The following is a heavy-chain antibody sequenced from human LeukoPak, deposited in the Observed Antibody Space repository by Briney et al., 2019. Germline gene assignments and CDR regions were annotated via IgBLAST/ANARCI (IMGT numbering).Heavy chain of an antibody. J-gene: IGHJ4*02. CDR2: LKEDGNKK. CDR1: GFSFSRNW. V-gene: IGHV3-7*03. CDR3: ATPLDYYDGDGSHQGGD. Sequence: GGSLRLSCAAFGFSFSRNWMTWVRQAPGKGLEWVANLKEDGNKKNYVGSVKGRFTISRDTAKNPLYLQRNTLRAADKAVYYRATPLDYYDGDGSHQGGDWGQGTLVTVSS. D-gene: IGHD2-21*02.